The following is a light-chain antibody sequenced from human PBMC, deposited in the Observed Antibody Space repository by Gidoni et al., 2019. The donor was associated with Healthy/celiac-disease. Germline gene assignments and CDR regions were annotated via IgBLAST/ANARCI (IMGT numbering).Light chain of an antibody. CDR2: EVS. Sequence: QSALTQPASVSGSPGQSITISCTGTSSDVGGYNFVSWYQHHPGKAPKLMMYEVSNRPSGVPDRFSGSKSGNTASLTISGLHAEDEADYYCSSYTSSSTLLFGGGTKLTVL. V-gene: IGLV2-14*01. J-gene: IGLJ2*01. CDR3: SSYTSSSTLL. CDR1: SSDVGGYNF.